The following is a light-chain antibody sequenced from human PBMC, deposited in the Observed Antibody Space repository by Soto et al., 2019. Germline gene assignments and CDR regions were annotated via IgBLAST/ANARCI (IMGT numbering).Light chain of an antibody. V-gene: IGKV3-11*01. Sequence: EVVLTHFPATLSLSPGDGATLSFRASQSVSSYLAWYQQKRGQAPRLLIYDSSNRATGIPARFSGSGSGTDFSLIISSLEPEDFAVYYCQQRSVWPLTFGGGTKVDIK. J-gene: IGKJ4*01. CDR3: QQRSVWPLT. CDR2: DSS. CDR1: QSVSSY.